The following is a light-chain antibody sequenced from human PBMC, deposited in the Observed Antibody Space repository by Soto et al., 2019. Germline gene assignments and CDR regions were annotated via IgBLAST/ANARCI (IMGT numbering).Light chain of an antibody. Sequence: VSTKSKGTLSLSPGERATLSCGASQSISSSFLAWYQQKPGQAPRLLIYGASSRATGIPDRFSGSGSETDLTLTTSRRVPEEDAVYYFRQHDNSPITFGQGTRLEIK. CDR3: RQHDNSPIT. J-gene: IGKJ5*01. CDR2: GAS. V-gene: IGKV3-20*01. CDR1: QSISSSF.